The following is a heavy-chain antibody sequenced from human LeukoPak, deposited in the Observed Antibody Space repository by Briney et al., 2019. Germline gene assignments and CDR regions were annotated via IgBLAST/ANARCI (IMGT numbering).Heavy chain of an antibody. Sequence: GRSLRLSCAASGFTFSDYEMNWVRQARGKVLEWVSYISTSGRKIYYADSVKGRFTISRDNAKNSVYLQMNSLAADDTAIYFCAKGPRDPSEFCSRGTCAPTYDVWGQGTLVTVSS. V-gene: IGHV3-48*03. CDR2: ISTSGRKI. D-gene: IGHD2-15*01. CDR1: GFTFSDYE. CDR3: AKGPRDPSEFCSRGTCAPTYDV. J-gene: IGHJ4*02.